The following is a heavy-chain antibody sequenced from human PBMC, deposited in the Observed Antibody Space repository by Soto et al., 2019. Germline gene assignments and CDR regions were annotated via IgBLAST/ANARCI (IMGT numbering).Heavy chain of an antibody. Sequence: QVQLVESGGGVVQPGRSLRLSCAASGFTFSSSGIHWVRQAPGKGLEGVAVISYDGGNKYYVDSVKGRFTISRDNSKNTLYLQMNSLRAEDTAVYYCATDFSGWYGSSEYGFWGQGTLVTVSS. CDR3: ATDFSGWYGSSEYGF. J-gene: IGHJ4*02. D-gene: IGHD6-19*01. V-gene: IGHV3-30*03. CDR1: GFTFSSSG. CDR2: ISYDGGNK.